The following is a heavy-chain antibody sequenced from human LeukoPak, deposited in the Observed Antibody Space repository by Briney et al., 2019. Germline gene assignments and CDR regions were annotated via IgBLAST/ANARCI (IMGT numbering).Heavy chain of an antibody. Sequence: SETLSLTCTVSGGSISSSSYYWGWIRQPPGKGLEWIGSIYYSGSTYYNPSLKSRVTISVDTSKSQFSLKLSSVTAADTAVYYCAREGASIAVAGRVTDYWGQGTLVTVSS. CDR2: IYYSGST. V-gene: IGHV4-39*07. CDR3: AREGASIAVAGRVTDY. J-gene: IGHJ4*02. D-gene: IGHD6-19*01. CDR1: GGSISSSSYY.